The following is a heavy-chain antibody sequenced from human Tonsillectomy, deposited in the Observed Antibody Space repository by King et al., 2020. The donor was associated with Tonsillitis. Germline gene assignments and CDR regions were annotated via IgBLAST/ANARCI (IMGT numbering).Heavy chain of an antibody. CDR1: GGSISSGSYY. D-gene: IGHD3-3*01. CDR2: IYTSGSI. V-gene: IGHV4-61*02. J-gene: IGHJ3*02. CDR3: ASEWGGYFDVFDI. Sequence: QLQLQESGPGLVKPSQTLSLTCTVSGGSISSGSYYWSWIRQSAGKGLEWIGRIYTSGSINYNPSLKSRVTILVDMSKNQFSLKLTSVTAADTAVYYCASEWGGYFDVFDIWGQGTMVSVSS.